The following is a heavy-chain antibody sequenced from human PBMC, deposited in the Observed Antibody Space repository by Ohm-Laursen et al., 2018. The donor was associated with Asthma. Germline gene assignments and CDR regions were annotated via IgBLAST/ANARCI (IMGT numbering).Heavy chain of an antibody. J-gene: IGHJ6*02. V-gene: IGHV3-30-3*01. CDR3: ARAAVGATSYGMDV. CDR1: GFPSSRYA. CDR2: ISNDESST. Sequence: SLRLSCAASGFPSSRYAIHWVRQAPGKGLEWVAAISNDESSTYHADSVKGRFTISRDNSKNTLYLQMNSLRAEDTAVYYCARAAVGATSYGMDVWGQGTTVTVSS. D-gene: IGHD1-26*01.